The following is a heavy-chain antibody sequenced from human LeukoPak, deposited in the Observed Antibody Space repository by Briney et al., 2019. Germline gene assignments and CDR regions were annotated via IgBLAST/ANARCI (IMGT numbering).Heavy chain of an antibody. CDR3: AKALYPDYYYYMDV. V-gene: IGHV3-23*01. J-gene: IGHJ6*03. CDR2: ISGSGGST. CDR1: GFTFSSYP. D-gene: IGHD2-2*02. Sequence: GGSLRLSCAASGFTFSSYPMSWVRQAPGKGLEWVSPISGSGGSTYYADSVKGRFTISRDNSKNTLYLQMSSLRAEHTAVYYCAKALYPDYYYYMDVWGKGTTVTVSS.